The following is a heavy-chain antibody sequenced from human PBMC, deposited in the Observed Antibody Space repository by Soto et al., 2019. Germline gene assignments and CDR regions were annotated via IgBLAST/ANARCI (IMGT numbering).Heavy chain of an antibody. CDR1: GGSFSGYY. CDR3: ARFSGSYYYAMDV. CDR2: INHSGVT. V-gene: IGHV4-34*01. J-gene: IGHJ6*02. Sequence: SETLSLTCAVYGGSFSGYYWSWICHPPGKGLEWIGEINHSGVTNYKPSLKRRVTISVDTSKNQFSLQLKSVTAADTALYYCARFSGSYYYAMDVWGQGSTVT. D-gene: IGHD6-19*01.